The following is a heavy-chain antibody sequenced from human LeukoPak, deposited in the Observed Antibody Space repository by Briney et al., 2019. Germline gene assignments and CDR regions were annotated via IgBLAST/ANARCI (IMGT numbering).Heavy chain of an antibody. Sequence: PSETLSLTCTVSGYSISSGYYWGWIRQPPGKGLEWIGSIYHSGSTYYNPSLKSRVTISVDTSKNQFSLKLSSVTAADTAVYYCARVGIAVAGTLLDYWGQGTLVTVSS. CDR1: GYSISSGYY. V-gene: IGHV4-38-2*02. J-gene: IGHJ4*02. CDR3: ARVGIAVAGTLLDY. D-gene: IGHD6-19*01. CDR2: IYHSGST.